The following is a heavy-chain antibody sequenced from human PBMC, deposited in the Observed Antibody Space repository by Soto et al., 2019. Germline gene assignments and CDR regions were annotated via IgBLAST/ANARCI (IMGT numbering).Heavy chain of an antibody. Sequence: QITLKESGPTLVKPTQTLTLTCTFSGFSLSTSGVGVGWIRQPPGKALEWLALIYWDDDKRYSPSLRSRLPINKDTSKNQLVLTTTNMDPVDTATYYCIQSRCGGDCLQSYASHYYYGMDVWGQGTTVTVSS. D-gene: IGHD2-21*02. J-gene: IGHJ6*02. CDR2: IYWDDDK. CDR1: GFSLSTSGVG. V-gene: IGHV2-5*02. CDR3: IQSRCGGDCLQSYASHYYYGMDV.